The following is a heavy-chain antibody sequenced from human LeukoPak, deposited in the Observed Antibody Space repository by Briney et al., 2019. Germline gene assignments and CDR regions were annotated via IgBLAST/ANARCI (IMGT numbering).Heavy chain of an antibody. Sequence: GGSLRLSCVASGFSFGSYWMAWVRQAPGKGLEWVANMKHDGIEKYHVDSVKGRFTISRDNTKNSLYLHMSSLRVEDTAVYYCAKGRFGASSRMDVWGQGTTVTVSS. J-gene: IGHJ6*02. V-gene: IGHV3-7*05. CDR1: GFSFGSYW. CDR2: MKHDGIEK. D-gene: IGHD3-10*01. CDR3: AKGRFGASSRMDV.